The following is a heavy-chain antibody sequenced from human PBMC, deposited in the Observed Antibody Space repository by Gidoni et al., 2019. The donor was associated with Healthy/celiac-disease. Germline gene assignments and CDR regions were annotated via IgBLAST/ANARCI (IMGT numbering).Heavy chain of an antibody. CDR2: ISWNSGSI. V-gene: IGHV3-9*01. CDR1: GFTFDDYA. D-gene: IGHD1-26*01. Sequence: EVQLVESGGGLVQPGRSLRLSCAASGFTFDDYAMHWVRQAPGKGLEWVSGISWNSGSIGYADSVKGRFTISRDNAKNSLYLQMNSLRAEDTALYYCAKDIGIKRSGSYLAFDYWGQGTLVTVSS. CDR3: AKDIGIKRSGSYLAFDY. J-gene: IGHJ4*02.